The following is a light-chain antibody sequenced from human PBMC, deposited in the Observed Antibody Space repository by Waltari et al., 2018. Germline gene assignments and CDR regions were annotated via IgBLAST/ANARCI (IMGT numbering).Light chain of an antibody. Sequence: EIVMTQSPATLSVSPGERATLSCRAGQSVSTKLAWYQQKPGQSPRRLIYGASTRATGVPARFSGSGSGTEFTLTISSLQSEDFAVYYCQQYNDWLQYPFGQGTKLEIK. CDR3: QQYNDWLQYP. J-gene: IGKJ2*01. V-gene: IGKV3-15*01. CDR2: GAS. CDR1: QSVSTK.